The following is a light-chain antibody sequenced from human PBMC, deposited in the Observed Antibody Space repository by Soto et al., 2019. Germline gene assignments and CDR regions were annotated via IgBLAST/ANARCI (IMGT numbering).Light chain of an antibody. CDR2: DAS. CDR3: QHRRNWPLT. V-gene: IGKV3-11*01. CDR1: QSVNNQ. J-gene: IGKJ4*01. Sequence: EIVLTQSPGILSLSPGDTATLSCRASQSVNNQLAWYQQKPGQAPRLLIYDASTRATGIPARISGSGSGADFTLTISSLEPEDFAVYYCQHRRNWPLTFGGGTKVEIK.